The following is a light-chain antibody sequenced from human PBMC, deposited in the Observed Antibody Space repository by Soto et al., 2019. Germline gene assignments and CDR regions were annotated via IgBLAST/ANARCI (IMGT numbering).Light chain of an antibody. J-gene: IGKJ4*01. CDR3: EQRAGRPLI. CDR2: DAS. V-gene: IGKV3-11*01. CDR1: QSLSSY. Sequence: TRWPAQLPLSIGKKPTLSCRASQSLSSYLAWYQQKPGQAPRLLIYDASNRVKGITARFTGRGSGKSCCFAISILQPEDLAVYFCEQRAGRPLIVGGGTKVDIK.